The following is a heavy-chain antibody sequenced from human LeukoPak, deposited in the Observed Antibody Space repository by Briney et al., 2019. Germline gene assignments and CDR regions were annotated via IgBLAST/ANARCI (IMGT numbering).Heavy chain of an antibody. CDR2: IRSEAYGGTT. Sequence: GGSLRLSCTASGFTFRDYTMTWVRQAPGKGLEWVGFIRSEAYGGTTEYAASVKGRFTISRDDSKSIVYLEMSTLKTEDTAVYYSTRGAYSGSYWGQGTLVTVSS. CDR1: GFTFRDYT. J-gene: IGHJ4*02. V-gene: IGHV3-49*04. D-gene: IGHD1-26*01. CDR3: TRGAYSGSY.